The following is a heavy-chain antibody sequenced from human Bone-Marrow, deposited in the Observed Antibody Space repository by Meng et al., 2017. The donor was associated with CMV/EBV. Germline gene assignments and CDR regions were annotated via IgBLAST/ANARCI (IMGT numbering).Heavy chain of an antibody. CDR3: ARDLAGVYGDTGG. D-gene: IGHD2-8*01. Sequence: GGSLRLSCAASGFTFSRFWMTWVRQAPGKGLEWVANIKQDGSEKYYVDSVKGRFTISRDNAENSLYLQMNSLRAGDTAVYYCARDLAGVYGDTGGWGQGTLVTVSS. V-gene: IGHV3-7*01. J-gene: IGHJ4*02. CDR1: GFTFSRFW. CDR2: IKQDGSEK.